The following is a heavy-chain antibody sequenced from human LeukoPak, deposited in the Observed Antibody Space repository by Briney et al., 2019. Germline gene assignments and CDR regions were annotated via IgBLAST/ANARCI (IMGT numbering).Heavy chain of an antibody. CDR3: AKDRGVVGATSYDY. CDR2: ISCDGNDK. Sequence: GGSLRLSCAASGFTFSTYGMHWVRQAPGKGLEWVAAISCDGNDKYYADSMKGRFPISRDNSKNTLYLQMNSLKPEDTAVYYCAKDRGVVGATSYDYWGQGTLVTVSS. D-gene: IGHD1-26*01. CDR1: GFTFSTYG. V-gene: IGHV3-30*18. J-gene: IGHJ4*02.